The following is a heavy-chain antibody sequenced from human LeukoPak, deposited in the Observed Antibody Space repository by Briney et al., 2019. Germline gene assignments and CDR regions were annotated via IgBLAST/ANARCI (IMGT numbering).Heavy chain of an antibody. CDR1: GGSISSSSYY. D-gene: IGHD3-9*01. CDR2: IYYSGST. J-gene: IGHJ3*02. CDR3: ACTTVLLRYFDWLLSLGAFDI. V-gene: IGHV4-39*01. Sequence: SETLSLTCTVSGGSISSSSYYWGWIRQPPGKGLEWIGSIYYSGSTYYNPSLKSRVTISVDTSKNQFSLKLSSVTAADTAVYYCACTTVLLRYFDWLLSLGAFDIWGQGTMVTVSS.